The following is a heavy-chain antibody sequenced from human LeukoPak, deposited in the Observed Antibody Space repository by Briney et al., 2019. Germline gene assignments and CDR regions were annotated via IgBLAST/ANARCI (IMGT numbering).Heavy chain of an antibody. CDR3: ARDSGIYCSSTSCYLL. CDR1: GFTFSDYY. J-gene: IGHJ4*02. Sequence: GGSLRLSCAAPGFTFSDYYMSWIRQAPGKGLEWVSYISSSGSTIYYADSVKGRFTISRDNAKNSLYLQMNSLRAEDTAVYYCARDSGIYCSSTSCYLLWGQGTLVTVSS. V-gene: IGHV3-11*04. CDR2: ISSSGSTI. D-gene: IGHD2-2*01.